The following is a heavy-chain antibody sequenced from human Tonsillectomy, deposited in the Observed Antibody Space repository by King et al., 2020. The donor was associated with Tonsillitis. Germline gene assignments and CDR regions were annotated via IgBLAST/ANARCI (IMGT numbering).Heavy chain of an antibody. CDR1: GFTFSSYS. CDR2: ISSSNSYI. J-gene: IGHJ4*02. D-gene: IGHD3-10*01. Sequence: VQLVESGGGLVKPGGSLRLSCAASGFTFSSYSMNWVRQAPGKGLEWVSSISSSNSYIYYADSVKGRFTISRDNAKNSLYLQMNSLRAEDTAVYYCVRDDITMVRGALDYWGQGTLVTVSS. CDR3: VRDDITMVRGALDY. V-gene: IGHV3-21*01.